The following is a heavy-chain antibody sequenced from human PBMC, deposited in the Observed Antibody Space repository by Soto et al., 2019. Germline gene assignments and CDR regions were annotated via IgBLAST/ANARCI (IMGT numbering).Heavy chain of an antibody. CDR3: ARDSSSWDYYYYYGMDV. D-gene: IGHD6-13*01. V-gene: IGHV1-69*08. CDR1: GGTFSSYT. J-gene: IGHJ6*02. Sequence: QVQLVQSGAEVKKPGSSVKVSCKASGGTFSSYTISWVRQAPEQGLEWMGRIIPILGIANYAQKFQGRVTITADKSTSTAYMELSSLRSEDTAVYYCARDSSSWDYYYYYGMDVWGQGTTVTVSS. CDR2: IIPILGIA.